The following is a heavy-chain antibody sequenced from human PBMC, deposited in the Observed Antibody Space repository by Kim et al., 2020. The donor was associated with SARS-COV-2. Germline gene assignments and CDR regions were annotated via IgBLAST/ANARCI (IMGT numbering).Heavy chain of an antibody. CDR3: ARGGYDFWSGYYYYYYGMDV. V-gene: IGHV3-21*01. Sequence: GGSLRLSCAASGFTFSSYSMNWVRQAPGKGLEWVSSISSSSSYIYYADSVKGRFTISRDNAKNSLYLQMNSLRAEDTAVYYCARGGYDFWSGYYYYYYGMDVWGQGTTVTVSS. CDR1: GFTFSSYS. D-gene: IGHD3-3*01. CDR2: ISSSSSYI. J-gene: IGHJ6*02.